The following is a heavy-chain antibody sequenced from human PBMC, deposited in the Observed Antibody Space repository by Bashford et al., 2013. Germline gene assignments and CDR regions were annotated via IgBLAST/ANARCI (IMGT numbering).Heavy chain of an antibody. J-gene: IGHJ2*01. Sequence: ASVKAPARLLDTRXPTTMYTGCDRTPGQGLEWMGWINPNRGGTNYAQKFQGRVSMTRDTSISTAYLELSRLRSDDTAVYYCARDYCAGDCASFFDLWGRGTLVTVSS. CDR3: ARDYCAGDCASFFDL. CDR1: DTRXPTT. D-gene: IGHD2-21*02. V-gene: IGHV1-2*02. CDR2: INPNRGGT.